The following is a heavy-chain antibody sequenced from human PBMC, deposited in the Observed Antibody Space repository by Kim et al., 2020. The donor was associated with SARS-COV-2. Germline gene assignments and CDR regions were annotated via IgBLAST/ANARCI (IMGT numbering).Heavy chain of an antibody. CDR1: GFTFSSYA. V-gene: IGHV3-23*01. D-gene: IGHD3-3*01. J-gene: IGHJ6*02. CDR2: ISGSGGST. Sequence: GGSLRLSCAASGFTFSSYAMSWVRQAPGKGLEWVSAISGSGGSTYYADSVKGRFTISRDNSKNTLYLQMNSLRAEDTAVYYCAKDRLDCSSTSCLHYDFWSGYYGGYYYYGMDVWGQGTTVTVSS. CDR3: AKDRLDCSSTSCLHYDFWSGYYGGYYYYGMDV.